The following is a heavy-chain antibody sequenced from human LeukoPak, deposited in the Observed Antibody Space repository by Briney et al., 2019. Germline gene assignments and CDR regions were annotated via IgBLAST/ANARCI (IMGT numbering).Heavy chain of an antibody. V-gene: IGHV3-7*01. Sequence: GGSLRLSCAASGFTFTTYWMTWVRQAPGKGLEWVANINQDGTEKYYVDSVKGRFTISRDNAKNSLYLQMNSLRAEDTAVYYCARDGKGLAYYFDYWGQGTLVTVSS. CDR2: INQDGTEK. CDR3: ARDGKGLAYYFDY. D-gene: IGHD6-19*01. CDR1: GFTFTTYW. J-gene: IGHJ4*02.